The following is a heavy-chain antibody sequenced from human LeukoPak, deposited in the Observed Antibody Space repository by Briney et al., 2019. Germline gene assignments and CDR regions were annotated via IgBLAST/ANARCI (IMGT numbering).Heavy chain of an antibody. CDR1: GDTFSNYG. Sequence: ASVKVSCKASGDTFSNYGLSWVRQAPGQGLEWMGGIIPIFPRPNYAQNFEGRVTITADESTSTAYMELSSLRSEDTAVYYCARPNLSSGYVNYFDYWGQGTLVTVSS. J-gene: IGHJ4*02. D-gene: IGHD6-19*01. CDR2: IIPIFPRP. CDR3: ARPNLSSGYVNYFDY. V-gene: IGHV1-69*13.